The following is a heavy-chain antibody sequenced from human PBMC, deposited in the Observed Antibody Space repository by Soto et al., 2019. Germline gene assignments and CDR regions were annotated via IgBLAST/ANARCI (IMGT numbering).Heavy chain of an antibody. D-gene: IGHD3-10*01. J-gene: IGHJ4*02. V-gene: IGHV4-34*01. Sequence: SETLSLTCAVYGGSFSGYYWSWIRQPPGKGLEWIGEINHIGSTNYNPSLKSRVTISVDTSKNQFSLKLSSVTAADTAVYYCARGLAVRPGWTKGERITMVRGVQPANDYWGQGTLVTVSS. CDR1: GGSFSGYY. CDR2: INHIGST. CDR3: ARGLAVRPGWTKGERITMVRGVQPANDY.